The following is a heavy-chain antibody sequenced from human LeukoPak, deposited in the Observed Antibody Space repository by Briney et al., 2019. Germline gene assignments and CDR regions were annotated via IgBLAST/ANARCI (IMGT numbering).Heavy chain of an antibody. D-gene: IGHD6-13*01. V-gene: IGHV1-18*01. CDR2: ISAYNGNT. CDR1: GYTFTSYG. Sequence: ASVKVSCKASGYTFTSYGISWVRQAPGQGLEWMGWISAYNGNTNYAQKLQGRVTMTTDTSTSTAYMELRSLRSDDTAVYYCARDISSSWLNYYYYMDVWGKGTTVTVSS. J-gene: IGHJ6*03. CDR3: ARDISSSWLNYYYYMDV.